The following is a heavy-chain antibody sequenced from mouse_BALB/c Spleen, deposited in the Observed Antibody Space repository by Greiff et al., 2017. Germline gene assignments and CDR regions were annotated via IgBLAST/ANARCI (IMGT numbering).Heavy chain of an antibody. CDR1: GYTFSSYW. D-gene: IGHD2-10*02. CDR2: ILPGSGST. Sequence: VQLQQSGAELMKPGASVKISCKATGYTFSSYWIEWVKQRPGHGLEWIGEILPGSGSTNYNEKFKGKATFTADTSSNTAYMQLSSLTSEDSAVYYCAREKQYGNGAWFAYWGQGTLVTVSA. CDR3: AREKQYGNGAWFAY. V-gene: IGHV1-9*01. J-gene: IGHJ3*01.